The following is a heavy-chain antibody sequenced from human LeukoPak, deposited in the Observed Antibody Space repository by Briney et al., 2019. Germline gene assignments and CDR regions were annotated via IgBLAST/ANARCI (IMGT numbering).Heavy chain of an antibody. CDR1: SGSISSGDYY. CDR2: IYYSGST. V-gene: IGHV4-30-4*08. CDR3: ARTKYSSGWYVVRSGDPFDY. D-gene: IGHD6-19*01. J-gene: IGHJ4*02. Sequence: TLSLTCTVSSGSISSGDYYWTWIRQPPGKGLEWNGYIYYSGSTYYNPSLKSRVTISVDTSKNQFSLKLSSVTAADTAVYYCARTKYSSGWYVVRSGDPFDYWGQGTLVTVSS.